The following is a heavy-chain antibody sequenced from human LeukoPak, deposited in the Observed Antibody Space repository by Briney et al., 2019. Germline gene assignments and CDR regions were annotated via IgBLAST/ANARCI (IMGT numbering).Heavy chain of an antibody. CDR1: GESFSGYH. D-gene: IGHD3-16*02. V-gene: IGHV4-34*01. CDR2: INESGST. CDR3: ARHWTYYDYVWGSYRPYYFDY. J-gene: IGHJ4*02. Sequence: SETLSLTCAVYGESFSGYHWSWIRQPPGKGLEWIGEINESGSTNYKPSLKSRVTISVDTSKNQFSLKLTSVTAADTAVYYCARHWTYYDYVWGSYRPYYFDYWGQGTLVTVSS.